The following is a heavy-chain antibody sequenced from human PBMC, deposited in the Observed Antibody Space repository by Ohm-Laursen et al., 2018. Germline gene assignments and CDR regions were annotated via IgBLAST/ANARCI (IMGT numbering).Heavy chain of an antibody. Sequence: TLSLTCTVSGGSISSGGYYWSWIRQHPGKGLEWIGYIYYSGSTYYNPSLKSRVTISVDTSKNQFSLKLSSVTAADTAVYYCARGPDGGNSPFDYWGQGTLVTVSS. J-gene: IGHJ4*02. D-gene: IGHD4-23*01. CDR3: ARGPDGGNSPFDY. CDR1: GGSISSGGYY. CDR2: IYYSGST. V-gene: IGHV4-31*03.